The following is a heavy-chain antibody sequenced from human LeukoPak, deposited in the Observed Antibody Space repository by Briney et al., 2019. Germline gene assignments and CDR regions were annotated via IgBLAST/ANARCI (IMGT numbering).Heavy chain of an antibody. J-gene: IGHJ6*02. CDR1: GFTVSSNY. D-gene: IGHD3-10*01. Sequence: PGGSLRLSCAASGFTVSSNYMSWVRQAPGKGLEWVSVIYSGGNTYYADSVKGRFTISRDSSKNTLYLQMNSLRAEDTAVYYCARYGVGGSSSMDVWGQGTTVTVSS. CDR3: ARYGVGGSSSMDV. CDR2: IYSGGNT. V-gene: IGHV3-66*01.